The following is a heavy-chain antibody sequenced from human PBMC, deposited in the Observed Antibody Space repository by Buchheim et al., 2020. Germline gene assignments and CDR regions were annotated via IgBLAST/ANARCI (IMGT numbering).Heavy chain of an antibody. Sequence: EVQLLDSGGGLVQPGGSLRLSCAASGFTFSNYAMSWVRQAPGKGLEWVSVISSGHTTYYADSVKGRFTISRDNSKNTPYLQMNSLGVEDTAVYHCANIDYGGNDWGQGTL. CDR1: GFTFSNYA. D-gene: IGHD4-23*01. CDR2: ISSGHTT. CDR3: ANIDYGGND. V-gene: IGHV3-23*01. J-gene: IGHJ4*02.